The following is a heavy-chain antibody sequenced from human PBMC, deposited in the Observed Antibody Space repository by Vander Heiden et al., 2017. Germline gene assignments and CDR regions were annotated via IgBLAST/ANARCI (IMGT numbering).Heavy chain of an antibody. Sequence: QVQLQASGPGLVRPSETLSFTCAVSGGSMGNYYWTWLRQPAGKALEWLGRIYTGGSTNYNPSLKSRVTMSVATSKNQFSLKLTSVTAADTAVYYCVGNYYDSRGYYFIDSWGQGTLVTVS. D-gene: IGHD3-22*01. CDR1: GGSMGNYY. CDR2: IYTGGST. V-gene: IGHV4-4*07. J-gene: IGHJ4*02. CDR3: VGNYYDSRGYYFIDS.